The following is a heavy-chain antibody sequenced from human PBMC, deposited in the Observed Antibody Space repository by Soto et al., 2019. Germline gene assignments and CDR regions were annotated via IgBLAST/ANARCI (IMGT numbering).Heavy chain of an antibody. CDR3: TTDRRYCTNGVCYVGMDV. J-gene: IGHJ6*02. V-gene: IGHV3-15*01. CDR2: IKSKTDGRTT. CDR1: DGSISSSNW. Sequence: ETLSLTCAVSDGSISSSNWWSWVRQAPGKGLKWVGRIKSKTDGRTTDYAAPVKGRFTISRDDSKNTLYLQMNSLKTEDTAVYYCTTDRRYCTNGVCYVGMDVWGQGTTVTVSS. D-gene: IGHD2-8*01.